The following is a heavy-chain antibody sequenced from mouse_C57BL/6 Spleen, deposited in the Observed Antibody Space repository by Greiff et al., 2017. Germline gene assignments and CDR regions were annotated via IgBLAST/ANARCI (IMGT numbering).Heavy chain of an antibody. CDR2: MLPGSGST. CDR3: ARVYCGYDRALAMYY. J-gene: IGHJ4*01. Sequence: VQLQQSGAELMKPGASVKLSCKATGYTFTGYWIEWVKQRPGHGLEWIGEMLPGSGSTNYNEKFKGKATFTANTSSNTAYMQLSSLTTEDSAISDCARVYCGYDRALAMYYWGQGTSVTVSS. D-gene: IGHD2-2*01. CDR1: GYTFTGYW. V-gene: IGHV1-9*01.